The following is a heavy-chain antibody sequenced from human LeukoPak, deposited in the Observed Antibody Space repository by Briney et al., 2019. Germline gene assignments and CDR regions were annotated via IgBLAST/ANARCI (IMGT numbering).Heavy chain of an antibody. D-gene: IGHD5-12*01. Sequence: SETLSLTCTVSGGSISSYYWSWIRQPPGKGLEWIGYIYYSGSTNYNPSLKSRVTISVDTSKNQFSLKLSSVTAADTAVYYCARETGESGGLSHWGQGTLVTVSS. V-gene: IGHV4-59*12. J-gene: IGHJ4*02. CDR1: GGSISSYY. CDR3: ARETGESGGLSH. CDR2: IYYSGST.